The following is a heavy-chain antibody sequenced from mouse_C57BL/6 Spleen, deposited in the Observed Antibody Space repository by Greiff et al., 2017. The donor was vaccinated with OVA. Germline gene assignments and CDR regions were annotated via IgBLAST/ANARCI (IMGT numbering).Heavy chain of an antibody. CDR1: GFTFSNYW. D-gene: IGHD3-1*01. CDR2: IRLKSDNYAT. J-gene: IGHJ4*01. V-gene: IGHV6-3*01. CDR3: TGSVDYAMDY. Sequence: EVMLQESGGGLVQPGGSMKLSCVASGFTFSNYWMNWVRQSPEKGLEWVAQIRLKSDNYATHYAESVKGRFTISRDDSKSSVYLQMNNLRAEDTGIYYCTGSVDYAMDYWGQGTSVTVSS.